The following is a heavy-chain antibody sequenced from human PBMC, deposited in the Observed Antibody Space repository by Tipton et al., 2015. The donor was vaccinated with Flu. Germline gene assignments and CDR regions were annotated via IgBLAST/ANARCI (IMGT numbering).Heavy chain of an antibody. V-gene: IGHV4-39*01. D-gene: IGHD5-18*01. CDR1: GGSTSSSSYY. Sequence: TLSLTCTVSGGSTSSSSYYWGWIRQPPGKGLEWIGSIYYSGSTYYNPSLKSRVTISVDTSKNQFSLKLSSVTAADTAVYYCARLKRGYSYGDYYYYYMDVWGKGTTVTVSS. J-gene: IGHJ6*03. CDR3: ARLKRGYSYGDYYYYYMDV. CDR2: IYYSGST.